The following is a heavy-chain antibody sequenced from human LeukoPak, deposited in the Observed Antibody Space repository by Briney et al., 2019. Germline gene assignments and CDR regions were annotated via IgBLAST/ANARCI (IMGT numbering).Heavy chain of an antibody. CDR2: IYYSGST. V-gene: IGHV4-39*01. CDR3: ATSGWLVSGGVSNYYYYMDV. D-gene: IGHD6-19*01. Sequence: PSETLSLTCTVSGGSISSSSYYWGWIRQPPGKGLEWIGGIYYSGSTYYNPSFKSRVTISVDTSKNQFSLKLSSVTAADTAVYYCATSGWLVSGGVSNYYYYMDVWGKGTTVTISS. CDR1: GGSISSSSYY. J-gene: IGHJ6*03.